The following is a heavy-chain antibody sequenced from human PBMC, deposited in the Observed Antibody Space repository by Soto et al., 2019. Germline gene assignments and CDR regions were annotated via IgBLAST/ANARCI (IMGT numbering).Heavy chain of an antibody. V-gene: IGHV4-31*03. CDR2: IYYSGST. CDR3: ARVGRSCYDY. D-gene: IGHD1-26*01. Sequence: SETLSLTCTVSGGSISSGGYYWSWIRQHPGKGLEWIGYIYYSGSTYYNPSLKSRVTISVDTSKNQFSLKLSSGTASDPAASQCARVGRSCYDYWGQGTLVTVSS. J-gene: IGHJ4*02. CDR1: GGSISSGGYY.